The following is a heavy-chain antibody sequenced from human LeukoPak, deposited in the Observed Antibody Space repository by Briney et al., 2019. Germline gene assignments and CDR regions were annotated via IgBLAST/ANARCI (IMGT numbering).Heavy chain of an antibody. CDR3: ARDSGLGGHPSDY. V-gene: IGHV3-69-1*01. J-gene: IGHJ4*02. D-gene: IGHD2-15*01. CDR1: GFTFSDHY. CDR2: ISDSSAYI. Sequence: GGSLRLSCAASGFTFSDHYMDWVRQAPGKGLEWVSCISDSSAYIYYADSVKGRFTISRDNARNSLYLQMNSLGAEDTALYYCARDSGLGGHPSDYWGQGTLVTVSS.